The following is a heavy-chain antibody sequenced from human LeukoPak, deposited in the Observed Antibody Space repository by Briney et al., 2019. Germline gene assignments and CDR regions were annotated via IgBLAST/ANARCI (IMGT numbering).Heavy chain of an antibody. Sequence: SETLSLTCTVSGGSISNYFWAWIRQSAGKGLEWIGRIYNTGGTDFNPSLKSRVTLSVDTSKNQFSLTLASVTAADTAVYYCAREVRTYVGSGCYYDSWGQGTLVTVSS. D-gene: IGHD3-3*01. CDR3: AREVRTYVGSGCYYDS. CDR2: IYNTGGT. CDR1: GGSISNYF. V-gene: IGHV4-4*07. J-gene: IGHJ4*02.